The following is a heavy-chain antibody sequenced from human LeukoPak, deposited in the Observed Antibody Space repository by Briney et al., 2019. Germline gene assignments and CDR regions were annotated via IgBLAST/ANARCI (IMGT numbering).Heavy chain of an antibody. D-gene: IGHD5-18*01. V-gene: IGHV3-21*01. J-gene: IGHJ6*02. Sequence: PGGSLRLSCAASGFTFSSYSMNWVRQAPGKGLEWVSSISSSSSYIYYADSVKGRFTISRDNSKNTLYLQMNSLRAEDTAVYYCAKDEIQLSRIYYYGMDVWGQGTTVTVSS. CDR1: GFTFSSYS. CDR3: AKDEIQLSRIYYYGMDV. CDR2: ISSSSSYI.